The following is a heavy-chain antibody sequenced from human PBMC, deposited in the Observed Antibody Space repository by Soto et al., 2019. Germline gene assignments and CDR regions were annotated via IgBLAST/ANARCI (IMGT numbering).Heavy chain of an antibody. J-gene: IGHJ4*02. D-gene: IGHD3-10*01. CDR2: ISGSGGST. V-gene: IGHV3-23*01. CDR1: GFTFSSYA. CDR3: AKDLWFGEFPPYYFEY. Sequence: GGSLRLSCAASGFTFSSYAMIWVRQAPGKGLEWVSAISGSGGSTYYADSVKGRFTISRDNSKNTLYLQMNSLRAEDTAVYYCAKDLWFGEFPPYYFEYWGQGTLVTVSS.